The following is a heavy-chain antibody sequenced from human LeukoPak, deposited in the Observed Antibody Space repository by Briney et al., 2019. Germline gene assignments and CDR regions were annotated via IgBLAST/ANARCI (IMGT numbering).Heavy chain of an antibody. Sequence: SETLSLTCTVSGDSISSYYLTWVRQAPGKGLEWVCYVYNSGGTDYNPSIKSRVTISLNTSKTQFSLRLNSVTAADTAVYYCARSGAAWGGYPPHASDIWGQGTMVTVSS. CDR1: GDSISSYY. CDR2: VYNSGGT. V-gene: IGHV4-59*01. CDR3: ARSGAAWGGYPPHASDI. J-gene: IGHJ3*02. D-gene: IGHD3-3*01.